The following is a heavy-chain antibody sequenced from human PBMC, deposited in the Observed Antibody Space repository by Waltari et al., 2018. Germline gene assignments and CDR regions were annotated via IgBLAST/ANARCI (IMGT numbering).Heavy chain of an antibody. Sequence: EMQLLESGGDLVQPGGSLRLFCGASGITFGSLWITWVRQAQGKGLEWVDNIKQDGSEKNYMDSVKGRFTISRDNAKKSLYLEMNNLRVEDTAVYYCARVGATDLPYFYGMDVWGQGTTVTVSS. CDR3: ARVGATDLPYFYGMDV. D-gene: IGHD1-26*01. V-gene: IGHV3-7*01. CDR1: GITFGSLW. CDR2: IKQDGSEK. J-gene: IGHJ6*02.